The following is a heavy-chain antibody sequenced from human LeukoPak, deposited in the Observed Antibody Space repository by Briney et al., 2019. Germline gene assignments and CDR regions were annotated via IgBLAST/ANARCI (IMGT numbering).Heavy chain of an antibody. CDR3: ARGGSFVEY. V-gene: IGHV3-48*03. Sequence: GGSLRLSCAASGFTFSNYEMHWVRRAPGKGLEWVSYISSGGSTVYYADSVKGRFTVSRDNAKNSLYLQMSSLRAEDTAVYYCARGGSFVEYWGQGTLVTVSS. J-gene: IGHJ4*02. D-gene: IGHD3-10*01. CDR2: ISSGGSTV. CDR1: GFTFSNYE.